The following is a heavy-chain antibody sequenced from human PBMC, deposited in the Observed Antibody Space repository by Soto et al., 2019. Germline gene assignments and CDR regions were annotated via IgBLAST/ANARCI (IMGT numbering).Heavy chain of an antibody. V-gene: IGHV1-69*13. CDR3: ARDGYYYDSSGYYSGAFDI. CDR2: IIPIFGTA. Sequence: GASVKVSCKASGGTFSSYAISWVRQAPGQGLEWMGGIIPIFGTANYAQKFQGRVTITADESTSTAYMELSSLRSEDTAVYYCARDGYYYDSSGYYSGAFDIWGQGTMVTVSS. CDR1: GGTFSSYA. D-gene: IGHD3-22*01. J-gene: IGHJ3*02.